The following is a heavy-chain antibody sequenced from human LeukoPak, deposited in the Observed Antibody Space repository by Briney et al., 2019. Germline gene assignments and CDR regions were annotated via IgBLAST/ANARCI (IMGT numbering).Heavy chain of an antibody. D-gene: IGHD6-6*01. Sequence: SETLALTCTVSGGSISSSSYYWGWIRQPPGKGLEWIGSIYYSGSTYYNPSLKSRVTISVDSSKNQFSLKLSSVTAADTAEYYCARDLESSSTRSYNWFDPWGQGTLVTVSS. CDR2: IYYSGST. J-gene: IGHJ5*02. CDR3: ARDLESSSTRSYNWFDP. V-gene: IGHV4-39*07. CDR1: GGSISSSSYY.